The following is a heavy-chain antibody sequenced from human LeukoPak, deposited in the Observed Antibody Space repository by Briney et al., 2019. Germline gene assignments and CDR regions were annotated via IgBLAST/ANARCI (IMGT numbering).Heavy chain of an antibody. CDR1: GYSFTSYW. V-gene: IGHV5-51*01. CDR3: ARLVEVAGRLDY. J-gene: IGHJ4*02. D-gene: IGHD6-19*01. Sequence: HGESLKISCKGSGYSFTSYWIGWVRQMPGKGLEWMGIIYPGDSDTRYSPSFQGQVAISADKSISTAYLQWSRLKASDTAMYYCARLVEVAGRLDYWGQGTPVIVSS. CDR2: IYPGDSDT.